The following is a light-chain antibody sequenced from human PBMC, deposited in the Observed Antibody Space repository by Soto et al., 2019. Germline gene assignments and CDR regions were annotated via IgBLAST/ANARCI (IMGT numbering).Light chain of an antibody. J-gene: IGKJ1*01. CDR1: QSISTN. V-gene: IGKV3-15*01. CDR2: GAS. CDR3: QQYYGWPPGRSS. Sequence: EIVMTQSPVTLSASPGERVTLSFRASQSISTNLAWYQQKPVQAPRLVISGASPRATGVPARFSGGGSGTEFTLTITSLPSEDSAVYYCQQYYGWPPGRSSFGQGTKVVIK.